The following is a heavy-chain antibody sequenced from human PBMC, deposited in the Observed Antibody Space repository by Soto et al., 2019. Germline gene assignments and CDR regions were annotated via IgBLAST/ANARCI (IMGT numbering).Heavy chain of an antibody. CDR1: GFTFSSYE. V-gene: IGHV3-48*03. CDR2: ISSSGSTI. Sequence: SGRSLRLSCAASGFTFSSYEMNWVRQAPGKGLEWVSYISSSGSTIYYADSVKGRFTISRDNAKNSLYLQMNSLRAEDTAVYYCARERIAAAANAEYGMYVWGQGTXVTL. J-gene: IGHJ6*02. D-gene: IGHD6-13*01. CDR3: ARERIAAAANAEYGMYV.